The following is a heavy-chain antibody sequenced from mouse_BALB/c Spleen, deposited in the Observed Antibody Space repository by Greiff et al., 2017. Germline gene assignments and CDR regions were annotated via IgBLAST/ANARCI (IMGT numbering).Heavy chain of an antibody. D-gene: IGHD2-1*01. CDR2: IDPENGNT. CDR1: GFNIKDYY. Sequence: EVQLQQSGAELVRPGALVKLSCKASGFNIKDYYMHCVKQRPEQGLEWIGWIDPENGNTIYDPKFQGKASITADTSSNTAYLQLSSLTSEDTAVYYCASYGNYAMDYWGQGTSVTVSS. CDR3: ASYGNYAMDY. J-gene: IGHJ4*01. V-gene: IGHV14-1*02.